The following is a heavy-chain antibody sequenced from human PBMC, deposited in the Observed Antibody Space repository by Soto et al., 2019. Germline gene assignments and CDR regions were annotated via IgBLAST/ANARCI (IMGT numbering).Heavy chain of an antibody. Sequence: PGASLRLSCLASGFIFSDYAVHWARQAPGKGLEWVALISPAGTNQYYADSAKGRFTISRDNSKNTLYLQMNSLRPEDTGLYYCARENSRISPRLFQHWGHGTLVTVSS. V-gene: IGHV3-30-3*01. CDR3: ARENSRISPRLFQH. CDR2: ISPAGTNQ. J-gene: IGHJ1*01. D-gene: IGHD6-6*01. CDR1: GFIFSDYA.